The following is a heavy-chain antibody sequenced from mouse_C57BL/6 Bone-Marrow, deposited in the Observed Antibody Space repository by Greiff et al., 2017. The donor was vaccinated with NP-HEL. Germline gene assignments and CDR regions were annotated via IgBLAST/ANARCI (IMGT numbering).Heavy chain of an antibody. Sequence: EVQLQQSGPELVKPGASVKISCKASGYTFTDYYMNWVKQSHGKSLEWIGDINPNNGGTSYNQKFKGKATLTVDKSSSTAYMELRSLTSEDSAVYYCARESIYYYEDYWGQGTTLTVSS. J-gene: IGHJ2*01. CDR3: ARESIYYYEDY. V-gene: IGHV1-26*01. CDR1: GYTFTDYY. D-gene: IGHD1-1*01. CDR2: INPNNGGT.